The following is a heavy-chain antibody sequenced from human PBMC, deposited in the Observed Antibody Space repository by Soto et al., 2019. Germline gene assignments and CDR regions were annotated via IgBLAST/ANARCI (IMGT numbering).Heavy chain of an antibody. Sequence: GESLKISCRGSGYSYTNYWVGWVRQMPGKGLEWIGLIYADDSDTKYSPSLQGQVTISVDKSISTAYLQWISLKASDTAIYYCASLPRSNTYSGFDYWGQGTLVTVSS. CDR1: GYSYTNYW. D-gene: IGHD1-26*01. CDR3: ASLPRSNTYSGFDY. V-gene: IGHV5-51*01. J-gene: IGHJ4*02. CDR2: IYADDSDT.